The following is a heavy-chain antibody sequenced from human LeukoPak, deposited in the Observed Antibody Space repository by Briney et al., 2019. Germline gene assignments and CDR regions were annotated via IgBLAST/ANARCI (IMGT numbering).Heavy chain of an antibody. CDR2: IYHSGST. CDR1: GVSISSGNW. V-gene: IGHV4-4*02. CDR3: ARRGGSYGDPFDY. Sequence: SETLSLTCAVSGVSISSGNWWGWVRQPPGRGLEWIGEIYHSGSTIYNPSLKSRVTISVDNSKNQFSLKLSSVTAADTAVYYCARRGGSYGDPFDYWGQGTLVTVSS. D-gene: IGHD4-17*01. J-gene: IGHJ4*02.